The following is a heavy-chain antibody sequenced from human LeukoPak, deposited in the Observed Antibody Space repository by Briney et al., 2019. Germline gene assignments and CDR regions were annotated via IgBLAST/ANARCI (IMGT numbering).Heavy chain of an antibody. D-gene: IGHD5-24*01. CDR2: VFYSGNT. CDR1: GGSISSSSYY. J-gene: IGHJ5*02. Sequence: SETLSLTCTVPGGSISSSSYYWNWIRQPPGKGLEWIGYVFYSGNTNYNPSLKSRVTISVDASKSQLSLKLSSVTAADTAVYYCARARDDYINNWFDPWGQGTLVTVSS. V-gene: IGHV4-61*01. CDR3: ARARDDYINNWFDP.